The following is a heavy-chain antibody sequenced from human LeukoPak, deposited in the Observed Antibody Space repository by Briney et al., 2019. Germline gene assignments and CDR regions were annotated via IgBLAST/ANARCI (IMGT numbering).Heavy chain of an antibody. J-gene: IGHJ5*02. CDR3: ARVESSGWYSGWFDP. CDR1: GFTVSSNY. V-gene: IGHV3-53*01. Sequence: GGSLRLSCAASGFTVSSNYMSWVRQAPGKGLEWVSVIYSGGSTYYADSVKGRFTISRDNSKDTLYLQMNSLRAEDTAVYYCARVESSGWYSGWFDPWGQGTLVTVSS. D-gene: IGHD6-19*01. CDR2: IYSGGST.